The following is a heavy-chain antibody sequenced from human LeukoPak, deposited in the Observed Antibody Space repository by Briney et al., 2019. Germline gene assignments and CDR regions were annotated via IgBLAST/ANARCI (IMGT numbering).Heavy chain of an antibody. CDR1: GGSISGYY. V-gene: IGHV4-59*01. CDR3: VRDFIAAASGAFDI. J-gene: IGHJ3*02. CDR2: IHYSGST. D-gene: IGHD6-13*01. Sequence: SETLSLTCTVSGGSISGYYWSWIRHPPGKGLEWIGYIHYSGSTNYNPSLKSRLTIFLDTSKNQFALKLNSVTAADTAVYYCVRDFIAAASGAFDIWGQGTTVTVSS.